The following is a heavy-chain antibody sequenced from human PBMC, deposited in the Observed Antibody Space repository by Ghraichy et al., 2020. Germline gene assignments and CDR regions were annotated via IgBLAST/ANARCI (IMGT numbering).Heavy chain of an antibody. CDR3: AREEFDTGLTSFNDH. Sequence: ASVKVSCKASGYTFTNWGISWVRQAPGQGLEWMGRINTYNGNTHYVQKFQGRVTMTRDTSTRTVYMELRSLTSDDTAVYFCAREEFDTGLTSFNDHWGQGTLVAVSS. D-gene: IGHD5-18*01. J-gene: IGHJ4*02. CDR2: INTYNGNT. V-gene: IGHV1-18*01. CDR1: GYTFTNWG.